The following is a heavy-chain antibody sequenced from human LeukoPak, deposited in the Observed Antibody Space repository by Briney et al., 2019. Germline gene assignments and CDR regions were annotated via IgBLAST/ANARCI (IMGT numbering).Heavy chain of an antibody. CDR3: AELGITMIGGV. J-gene: IGHJ6*04. CDR2: ISSSGSTI. Sequence: PGGALRLSCAASGFTFSSYEMNWVRQAPGEGLEWVSYISSSGSTIYYADSVKGRFTISRDNAKTPLYLQMNSLRAEATAVYYCAELGITMIGGVWGKGTTVTVSS. CDR1: GFTFSSYE. V-gene: IGHV3-48*03. D-gene: IGHD3-10*02.